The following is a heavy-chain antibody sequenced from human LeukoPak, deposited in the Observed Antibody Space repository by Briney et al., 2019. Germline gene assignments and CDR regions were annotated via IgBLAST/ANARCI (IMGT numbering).Heavy chain of an antibody. Sequence: SVKVSCKASGGTFSSYTISWVRQAPGQGLEWMGGIIPIFGTPNYAQKFRGRVTITADKSTSTAYMELSSLRSEDTAVYYCARVGNGYSYGYVAYYYMDVWGKGTTVTVSS. D-gene: IGHD5-18*01. V-gene: IGHV1-69*06. CDR1: GGTFSSYT. CDR2: IIPIFGTP. CDR3: ARVGNGYSYGYVAYYYMDV. J-gene: IGHJ6*03.